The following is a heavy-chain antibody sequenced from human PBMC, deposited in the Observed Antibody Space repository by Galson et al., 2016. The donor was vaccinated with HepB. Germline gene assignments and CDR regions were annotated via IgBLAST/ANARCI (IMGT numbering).Heavy chain of an antibody. CDR2: ITGNGVST. Sequence: SLRLSCAASGLTFNIYAMSWVRQAPGKGLEWVSSITGNGVSTYYADSVKGRFTISRDNSKNTLYLQMNSLRAEDTAVYYCARRVSYSNLPPYYSYAMDVWGQGTTVTVSS. CDR3: ARRVSYSNLPPYYSYAMDV. D-gene: IGHD4-11*01. CDR1: GLTFNIYA. J-gene: IGHJ6*02. V-gene: IGHV3-23*01.